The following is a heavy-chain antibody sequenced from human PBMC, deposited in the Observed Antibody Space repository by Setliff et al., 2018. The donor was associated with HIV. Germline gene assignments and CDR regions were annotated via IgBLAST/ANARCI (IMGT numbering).Heavy chain of an antibody. CDR3: ARGDGTKYYYYYYMDV. CDR2: IDYSGST. V-gene: IGHV4-59*01. Sequence: PSETLSLTCTVSGGSISEYYWSWIRQPPGKGLEWIGYIDYSGSTNYNASLKSRVTISVDTCKNQFSLKLSSVTAADTAVYYCARGDGTKYYYYYYMDVWGKGTTVTVSS. CDR1: GGSISEYY. D-gene: IGHD1-7*01. J-gene: IGHJ6*03.